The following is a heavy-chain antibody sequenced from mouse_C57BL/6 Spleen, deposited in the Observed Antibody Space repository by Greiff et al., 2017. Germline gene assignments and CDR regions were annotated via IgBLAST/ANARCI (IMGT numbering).Heavy chain of an antibody. D-gene: IGHD4-1*01. CDR2: ISSGSSTI. CDR3: ARTWDYYAMDY. Sequence: EVKLVESGGGLVKPGGSLKLSCAASGFTFSDYGMHWVRQAPEKGLEWVAYISSGSSTIYYADPVKGRFTISRDNAKNTLFLQMTSLRSEDTAMYYCARTWDYYAMDYWGQGTSVTVSS. J-gene: IGHJ4*01. CDR1: GFTFSDYG. V-gene: IGHV5-17*01.